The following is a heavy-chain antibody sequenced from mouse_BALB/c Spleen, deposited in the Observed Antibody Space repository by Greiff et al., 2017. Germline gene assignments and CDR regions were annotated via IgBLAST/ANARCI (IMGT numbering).Heavy chain of an antibody. CDR2: ILPGSGST. V-gene: IGHV1-9*01. CDR3: ARGGYGNYLFAY. CDR1: GYTFSSYW. Sequence: VQLQQSGAELMKPGASVKISCKATGYTFSSYWIEWVKQRPGHGLEWIGEILPGSGSTNYNEKFKGKATFTADTSSNTAYMQLSSLTSEDSAVYYCARGGYGNYLFAYWGQGTLVTVSA. J-gene: IGHJ3*01. D-gene: IGHD2-1*01.